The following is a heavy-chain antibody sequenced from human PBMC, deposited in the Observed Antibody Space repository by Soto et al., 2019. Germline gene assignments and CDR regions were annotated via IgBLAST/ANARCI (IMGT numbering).Heavy chain of an antibody. CDR1: GGSISSGGYY. J-gene: IGHJ3*02. V-gene: IGHV4-31*11. D-gene: IGHD3-10*01. CDR2: IYYSGST. Sequence: SETLSLTCAVSGGSISSGGYYWSWIRQHPGKGLEWIGYIYYSGSTYYNPSLKSRVTISVDTSKNQFSLKLSSVTAADTAVYYCARSPNHSTTMVRGVHVALGAFDIWGQGTMVTVSS. CDR3: ARSPNHSTTMVRGVHVALGAFDI.